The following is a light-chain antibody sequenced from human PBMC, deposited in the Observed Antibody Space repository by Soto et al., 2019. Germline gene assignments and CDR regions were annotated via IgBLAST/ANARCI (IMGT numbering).Light chain of an antibody. Sequence: EIVMTQSPATLSVSPGERATLSCRASQSVSSNLAWYQQKPGQAPRLLIYGASTRATDIPARFSGSGSGTEFTRTNSVLPAQDSAVYYCQPDRGRPQAVGQGTKVDIK. J-gene: IGKJ1*01. CDR3: QPDRGRPQA. V-gene: IGKV3-15*01. CDR2: GAS. CDR1: QSVSSN.